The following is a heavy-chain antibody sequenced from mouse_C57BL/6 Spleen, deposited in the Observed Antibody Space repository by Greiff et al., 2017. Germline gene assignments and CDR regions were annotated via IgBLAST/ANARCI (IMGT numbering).Heavy chain of an antibody. J-gene: IGHJ2*01. CDR1: GYSITSGYY. V-gene: IGHV3-6*01. CDR2: ISYDGSN. Sequence: DVQLQESGPGLVKPSQSLSLTCSVTGYSITSGYYWNWIRQFPGNKLEWMGYISYDGSNNYNPSLKNRISITRDTSKNQFFLKLNSVTTEDTATYYCARDGGDYFDYWGQGTTLTVSS. CDR3: ARDGGDYFDY.